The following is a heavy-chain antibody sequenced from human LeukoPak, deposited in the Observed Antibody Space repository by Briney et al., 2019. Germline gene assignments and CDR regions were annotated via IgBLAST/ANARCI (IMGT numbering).Heavy chain of an antibody. V-gene: IGHV4-59*08. CDR3: ARVTRGPDGHDWFDP. J-gene: IGHJ5*02. D-gene: IGHD1-14*01. CDR1: GDSISSYY. CDR2: IDYSGGT. Sequence: PSETLSLTCAVSGDSISSYYWSWIRQPPGKGLEWIGYIDYSGGTDYNPSLKSRVTISVDTSKNQFSLNVRSVTAADTAVYYCARVTRGPDGHDWFDPWGQGILVTVSS.